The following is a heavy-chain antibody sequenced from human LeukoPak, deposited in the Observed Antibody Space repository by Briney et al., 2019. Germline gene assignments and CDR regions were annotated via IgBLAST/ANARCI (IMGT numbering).Heavy chain of an antibody. V-gene: IGHV3-23*01. Sequence: GGSLRLSCAASGFTFSSYAMSWVRQAPGKRLEWVSTTISSGNSTYYPDSVKGRFTISRDNSKNTLYLQMNSLRAEDTAVYYCAKDLMGSWYGMGFDYWGQGTLVTVSS. CDR2: TISSGNST. CDR3: AKDLMGSWYGMGFDY. CDR1: GFTFSSYA. J-gene: IGHJ4*02. D-gene: IGHD6-13*01.